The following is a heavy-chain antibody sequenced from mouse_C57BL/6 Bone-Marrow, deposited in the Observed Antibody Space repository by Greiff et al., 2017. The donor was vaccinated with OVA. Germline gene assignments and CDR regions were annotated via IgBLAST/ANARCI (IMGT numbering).Heavy chain of an antibody. J-gene: IGHJ3*01. CDR2: INYDGSST. CDR1: GFTFSDYY. D-gene: IGHD1-1*01. CDR3: ARDAHYYGSKGFAY. Sequence: EVQVVESEGGLVQPGSSMKLSCTASGFTFSDYYMAWVRQVPEKGLEWVANINYDGSSTYYLDSLKSRFIISRDNAKNILYLQMSSLKSEDTATYYCARDAHYYGSKGFAYWGQGTLVTVSA. V-gene: IGHV5-16*01.